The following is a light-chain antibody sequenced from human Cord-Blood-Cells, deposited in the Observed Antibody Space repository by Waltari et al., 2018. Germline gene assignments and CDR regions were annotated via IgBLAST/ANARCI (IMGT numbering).Light chain of an antibody. CDR1: QSISSY. V-gene: IGKV1-39*01. Sequence: DTEMTQTSPSLSASVGHRVTINCRASQSISSYLNWYQQKPGKAPKLLIYAASSLQSGVPSRFSGSGSETDFTLTISSLQPEDFATYYCQQSYSTPRTFGQGTKVEIK. CDR3: QQSYSTPRT. CDR2: AAS. J-gene: IGKJ1*01.